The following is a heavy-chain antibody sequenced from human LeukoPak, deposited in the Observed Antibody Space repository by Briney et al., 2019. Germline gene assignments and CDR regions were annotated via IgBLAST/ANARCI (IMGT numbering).Heavy chain of an antibody. CDR1: GFRFYSFY. D-gene: IGHD3-22*01. V-gene: IGHV3-11*04. CDR3: ARSLIVASEDY. Sequence: GGSLRLSCAASGFRFYSFYMGWIRQVPGKGLDYIALISASGAVPYYAESVKGRFTISRDNAKNSVSLQMNRLSADDTAVYYCARSLIVASEDYWGQGTLVTVSS. J-gene: IGHJ4*02. CDR2: ISASGAVP.